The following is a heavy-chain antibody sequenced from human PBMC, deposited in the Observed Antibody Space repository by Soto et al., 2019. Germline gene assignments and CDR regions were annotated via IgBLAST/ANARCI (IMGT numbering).Heavy chain of an antibody. CDR3: ARDPQLGQGGYISYGMDV. J-gene: IGHJ6*02. V-gene: IGHV3-33*01. CDR1: GFTFSSYG. Sequence: GGSLRLSCAASGFTFSSYGMHWVRQAPGKGLEWVAVIWYDGSNKYYADSVKGRFTISRDNSKNTLYLQMNSLRAEDTAVYYCARDPQLGQGGYISYGMDVWGQGTTVTVSS. D-gene: IGHD2-2*01. CDR2: IWYDGSNK.